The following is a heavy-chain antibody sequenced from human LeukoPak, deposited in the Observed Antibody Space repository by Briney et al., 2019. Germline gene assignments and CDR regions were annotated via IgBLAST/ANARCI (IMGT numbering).Heavy chain of an antibody. D-gene: IGHD3-3*01. CDR3: AKAPMSISIFGVVISHLDY. V-gene: IGHV3-30*02. J-gene: IGHJ4*02. CDR2: IRYDGSNK. CDR1: GFTFSSYG. Sequence: GGSLRLSCAASGFTFSSYGMHWVRQAPGKGLEWVAFIRYDGSNKYYADSVKGRFTISRDNSKNTVYLQMNSLRAEDTAVYYCAKAPMSISIFGVVISHLDYWGQGTLVTVSS.